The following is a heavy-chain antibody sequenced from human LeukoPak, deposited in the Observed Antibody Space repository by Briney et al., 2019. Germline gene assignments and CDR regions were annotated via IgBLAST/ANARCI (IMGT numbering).Heavy chain of an antibody. CDR1: GYSISTGYY. D-gene: IGHD2-15*01. J-gene: IGHJ6*03. CDR3: AREKTVCSGGSCYSVYYYYYTDV. V-gene: IGHV4-4*07. CDR2: TYTSGST. Sequence: SETLSLTCTVSGYSISTGYYWGWVRQPAGKGLQWIGRTYTSGSTNYNPSLKSRVTMSVDTSKNQFSLKLSSVTAADTAVYYCAREKTVCSGGSCYSVYYYYYTDVWGKGTTVTISS.